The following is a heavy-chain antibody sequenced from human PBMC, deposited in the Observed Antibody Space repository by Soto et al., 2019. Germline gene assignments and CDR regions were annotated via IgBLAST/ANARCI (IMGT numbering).Heavy chain of an antibody. J-gene: IGHJ4*02. D-gene: IGHD2-2*01. V-gene: IGHV4-34*01. CDR2: INHSGST. Sequence: PSETLSLTCAVYGGSFSGYYWSWIRQPPGKGLEWIGEINHSGSTNYNPSLKSRVTISVDTSKNQFSLKLSSVTAADTAVYYCARPRSYCSSTSCPPSDWQPYYFDYWGQGTLVTVSS. CDR1: GGSFSGYY. CDR3: ARPRSYCSSTSCPPSDWQPYYFDY.